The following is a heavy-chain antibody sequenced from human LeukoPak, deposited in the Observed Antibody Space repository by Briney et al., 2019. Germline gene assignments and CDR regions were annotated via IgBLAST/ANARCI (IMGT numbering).Heavy chain of an antibody. CDR3: AKDYFSGSWYTADS. J-gene: IGHJ4*02. D-gene: IGHD2-2*02. CDR1: GFTFSSYG. CDR2: ISYDGSNK. V-gene: IGHV3-30*18. Sequence: PGGSLRLSCAASGFTFSSYGMHWVRQAPGKGLEWVAVISYDGSNKYYADSVKGRFTISRDNSKNTLYLQMNSLRAEDTAVYYCAKDYFSGSWYTADSWGQGTLVTVSS.